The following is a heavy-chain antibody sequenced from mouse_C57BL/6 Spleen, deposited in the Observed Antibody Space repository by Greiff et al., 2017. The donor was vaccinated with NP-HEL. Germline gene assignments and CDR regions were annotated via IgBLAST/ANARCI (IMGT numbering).Heavy chain of an antibody. Sequence: EVKLLESGGGLVQPGGSLKLSCAASGIDFSRYWMSWVRRAPGQGLEWIGEINPDSSTINYAPSLKDKFIISRDNAKNTLYLQMSKVRSEDTALYYCARQGQLRLHAMDYWGQGTSVTVSS. CDR1: GIDFSRYW. V-gene: IGHV4-1*01. J-gene: IGHJ4*01. CDR3: ARQGQLRLHAMDY. CDR2: INPDSSTI. D-gene: IGHD3-2*02.